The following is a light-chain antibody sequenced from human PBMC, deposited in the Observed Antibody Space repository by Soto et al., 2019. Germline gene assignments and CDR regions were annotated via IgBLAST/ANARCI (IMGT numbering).Light chain of an antibody. CDR3: ASCDGSLSVVV. Sequence: QSVLTQPPSVSAAPGQSVTISCSGSSSNIGDYFVAWYQQPPGTAPKLLIYDNHKRPSGIPDRFSGSKSGTSATLDITGRQAGDEADYYCASCDGSLSVVVFGGGTKVTVL. CDR1: SSNIGDYF. J-gene: IGLJ3*02. V-gene: IGLV1-51*01. CDR2: DNH.